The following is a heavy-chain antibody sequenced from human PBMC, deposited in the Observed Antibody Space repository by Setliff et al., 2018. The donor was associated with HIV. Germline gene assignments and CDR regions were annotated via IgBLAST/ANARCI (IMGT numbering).Heavy chain of an antibody. V-gene: IGHV4-4*02. Sequence: LSLTCAVSGGSISSNWWSWVRESPGKGLEWIGEIYHSGSTHYNPSLQSRVTISVDKSKSQFSLKLNSVTAADTAVYYCGGNGYYSIDYWGQGTLVTVSS. J-gene: IGHJ4*02. CDR3: GGNGYYSIDY. CDR1: GGSISSNW. D-gene: IGHD3-22*01. CDR2: IYHSGST.